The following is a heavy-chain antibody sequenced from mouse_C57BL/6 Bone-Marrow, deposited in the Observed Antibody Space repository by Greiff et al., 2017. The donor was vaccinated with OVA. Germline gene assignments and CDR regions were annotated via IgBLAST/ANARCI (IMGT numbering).Heavy chain of an antibody. CDR3: ARRAYDYVDY. CDR1: GFTFSSYG. D-gene: IGHD2-3*01. J-gene: IGHJ2*01. V-gene: IGHV5-6*02. Sequence: EVKLMESGGDLVKPGGSLKLSCAASGFTFSSYGMSWVRQTPDKRLEWVATISTGGSYTYYPDSVKGRFTISRDNAKNTLYLQMSSLKSEDTAVYYCARRAYDYVDYGGQGTTLTVSA. CDR2: ISTGGSYT.